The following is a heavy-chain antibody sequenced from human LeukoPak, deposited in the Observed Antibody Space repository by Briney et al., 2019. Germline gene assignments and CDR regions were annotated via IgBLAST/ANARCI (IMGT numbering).Heavy chain of an antibody. V-gene: IGHV3-23*01. CDR1: GFTVSSNY. Sequence: QPGGSLRLSCAASGFTVSSNYMSWVRQAPGKGLEWVSAISGSGGSTYYADSVKGRFTISRDNSKNTLYLQMNSLRAEDTAVYYCAKDRGDGYNYYFDYWGQGTLVTVSS. CDR3: AKDRGDGYNYYFDY. J-gene: IGHJ4*02. D-gene: IGHD5-24*01. CDR2: ISGSGGST.